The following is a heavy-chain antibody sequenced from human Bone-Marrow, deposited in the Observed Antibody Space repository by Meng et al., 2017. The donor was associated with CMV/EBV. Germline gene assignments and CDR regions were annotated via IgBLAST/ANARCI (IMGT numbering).Heavy chain of an antibody. J-gene: IGHJ6*02. Sequence: SETLSLTCTVSGGSVSSGSYYWSWIRQPPGKGLEWIGSIYYSGSTYYNPSLKSPVTISVDTSKNQFSWKLSSVISADTAVYYCATGQGRYFWSGYWDVWGQGTTVTVSS. D-gene: IGHD3-3*01. V-gene: IGHV4-39*07. CDR1: GGSVSSGSYY. CDR3: ATGQGRYFWSGYWDV. CDR2: IYYSGST.